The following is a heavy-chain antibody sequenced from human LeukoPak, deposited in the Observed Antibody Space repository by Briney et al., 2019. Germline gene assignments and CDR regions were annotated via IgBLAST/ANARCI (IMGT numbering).Heavy chain of an antibody. Sequence: SETLSLTCTVSGYSISSGYYWGWIRQPPGKGLEWIGSIYHSGSTYYNPSLKSRVTISVDTSKNQFSLKLSSVTAADTAVYYCARDSPYYYGSGSATYYMDVWGKGTTVTISS. J-gene: IGHJ6*03. CDR2: IYHSGST. CDR3: ARDSPYYYGSGSATYYMDV. V-gene: IGHV4-38-2*02. CDR1: GYSISSGYY. D-gene: IGHD3-10*01.